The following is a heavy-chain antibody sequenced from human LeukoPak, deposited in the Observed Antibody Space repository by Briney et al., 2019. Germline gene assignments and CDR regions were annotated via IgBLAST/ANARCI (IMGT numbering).Heavy chain of an antibody. J-gene: IGHJ6*03. CDR3: ARAGQLRYMDV. V-gene: IGHV3-11*04. CDR1: GFDFSDYY. Sequence: GGSLRLSCAASGFDFSDYYMSWIRQAPGKGLEWISNIKTTGLTTYYADSVKGRFTISRDNAKNSLFLQMNSLRADDTAIYYCARAGQLRYMDVWGKGTAVTVSS. CDR2: IKTTGLTT.